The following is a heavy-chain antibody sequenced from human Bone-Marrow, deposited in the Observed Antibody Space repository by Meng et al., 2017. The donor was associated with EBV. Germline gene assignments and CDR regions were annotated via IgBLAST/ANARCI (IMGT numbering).Heavy chain of an antibody. V-gene: IGHV4-34*01. CDR1: GAXXXGXY. CDR2: XNHSGST. CDR3: ARGRGYSSPNFDY. J-gene: IGHJ4*02. D-gene: IGHD6-13*01. Sequence: TCAVYGAXXXGXYXXXXRQPPXKGLEWIGEXNHSGSTNYTPSLKSRVTISVDTSKTQFSLKLSSVTAADTAVYYCARGRGYSSPNFDYWGQGTLVTVSS.